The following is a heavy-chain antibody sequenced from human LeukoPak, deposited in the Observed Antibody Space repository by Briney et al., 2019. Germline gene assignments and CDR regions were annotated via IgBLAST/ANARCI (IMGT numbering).Heavy chain of an antibody. D-gene: IGHD2-2*01. V-gene: IGHV3-23*01. CDR3: AKRDIVVVPAANIDY. CDR1: GFTFSSYA. Sequence: GGSLRLSCAASGFTFSSYAMSWVRQAPGKGLEWVSVISGSGGSTYYADSVKGRFTISRDNSKNTLYLQMNSLRAEDTAVYYCAKRDIVVVPAANIDYWGQGTLVTVSS. J-gene: IGHJ4*02. CDR2: ISGSGGST.